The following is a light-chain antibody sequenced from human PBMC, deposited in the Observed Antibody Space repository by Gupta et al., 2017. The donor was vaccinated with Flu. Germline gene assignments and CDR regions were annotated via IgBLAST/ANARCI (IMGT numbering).Light chain of an antibody. CDR1: NIGSKN. CDR3: QVWDSSTWV. V-gene: IGLV3-9*01. J-gene: IGLJ3*02. CDR2: RDS. Sequence: ALGQTARSTCGGNNIGSKNVHWYQQKPGQDPVLVMNRDSNRPTGIPERFAGSNSGNTAARTISRAQAGDEVDYYCQVWDSSTWVFGGGTKLTVL.